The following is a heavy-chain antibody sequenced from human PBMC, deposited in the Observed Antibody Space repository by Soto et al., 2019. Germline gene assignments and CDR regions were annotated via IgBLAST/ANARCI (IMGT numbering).Heavy chain of an antibody. V-gene: IGHV4-59*01. CDR1: GGSMIEYF. CDR3: ARDGYDGSGSPYPAY. J-gene: IGHJ4*02. CDR2: IYYLGST. D-gene: IGHD3-10*01. Sequence: SETLSLTCIVSGGSMIEYFWSWIRQSPGKGLEWIGYIYYLGSTDYNPSLKSRVTISVDTSKRQFSLRLTSVTAADTAVYYCARDGYDGSGSPYPAYWGPGTQVTVSS.